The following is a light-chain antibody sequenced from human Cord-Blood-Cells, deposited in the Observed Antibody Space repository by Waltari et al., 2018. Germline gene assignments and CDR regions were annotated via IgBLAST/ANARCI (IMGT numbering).Light chain of an antibody. J-gene: IGKJ2*03. CDR2: GAS. Sequence: EIVLTQSPGTLSLSPGERATLYCRARQSVNSSYLAWYQEKPGQAPRLLIYGASSRATGIPDRFSGSGSGTYFTLTLSRLEPEDCAVYYCQQYGSSPYSFGQGTKLEIK. CDR3: QQYGSSPYS. CDR1: QSVNSSY. V-gene: IGKV3-20*01.